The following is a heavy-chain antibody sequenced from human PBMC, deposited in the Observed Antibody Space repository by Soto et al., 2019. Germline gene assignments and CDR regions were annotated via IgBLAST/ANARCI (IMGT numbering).Heavy chain of an antibody. CDR2: IHASGST. V-gene: IGHV4-4*07. D-gene: IGHD2-15*01. CDR3: ARDGRGVGAAHFDY. CDR1: GGSTSGYY. J-gene: IGHJ4*02. Sequence: SETLSLTCTVSGGSTSGYYWSWIRQPAGKGLEWIGRIHASGSTNYNPSLKSRVTMSVDTSKNQFSLKLGPVTAADTAVYYCARDGRGVGAAHFDYWGQGTLVTVSS.